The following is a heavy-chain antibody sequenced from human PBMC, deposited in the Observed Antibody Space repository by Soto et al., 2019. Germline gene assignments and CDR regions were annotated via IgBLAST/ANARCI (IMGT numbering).Heavy chain of an antibody. V-gene: IGHV3-48*02. D-gene: IGHD3-10*01. CDR3: ARRITMVRGPYYYYAMDV. CDR1: GFTFSSHT. Sequence: EVQLEESGGGLVQPGGSLRLSCAGSGFTFSSHTMTWVRQAPGKGLEFLSYITSTSSTKNYADSVKGRFTISRDNAKNSLYLQMNSLRDEDTAVYYCARRITMVRGPYYYYAMDVWGPGTTVTVSS. CDR2: ITSTSSTK. J-gene: IGHJ6*02.